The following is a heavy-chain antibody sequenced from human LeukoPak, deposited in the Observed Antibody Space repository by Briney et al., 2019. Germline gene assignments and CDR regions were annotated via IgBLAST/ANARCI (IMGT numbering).Heavy chain of an antibody. CDR3: ARGNGGTMIVVVITQFDY. V-gene: IGHV5-51*01. Sequence: GESLKISCKGSGYSFTSYWIGWVRQMTGKGLEWMGIIYPGDSDTRYSPSFQGQVTISADKSISTAYLQWSSLKASDTAVYYCARGNGGTMIVVVITQFDYWGQGTLVTVSS. CDR1: GYSFTSYW. J-gene: IGHJ4*02. D-gene: IGHD3-22*01. CDR2: IYPGDSDT.